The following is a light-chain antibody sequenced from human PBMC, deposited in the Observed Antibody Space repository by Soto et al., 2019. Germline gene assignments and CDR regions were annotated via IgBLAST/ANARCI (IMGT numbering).Light chain of an antibody. CDR2: AAS. CDR3: QQSYL. J-gene: IGKJ5*01. Sequence: DIQMTQSPSSLSASVGDRVTITCRASQSISSYLNWYQQKPGKAPKLLIYAASSLQSGVPSRFSCSGSGTDFTLTISSLQPEDFATYYCQQSYLFGQGTRLEIK. CDR1: QSISSY. V-gene: IGKV1-39*01.